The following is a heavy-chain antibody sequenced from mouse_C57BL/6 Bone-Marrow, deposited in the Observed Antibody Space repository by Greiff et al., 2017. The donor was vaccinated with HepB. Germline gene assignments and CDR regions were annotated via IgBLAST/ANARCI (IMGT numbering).Heavy chain of an antibody. CDR3: ARNPYYYGTLDY. D-gene: IGHD1-1*01. Sequence: VQLQQSGPGLVQPSQSLSITCTVSGFSLTSYGVHWVRQSPGKGLEWLGVIWCGGSTDYNAAFISRLSISKDNSKSQVFFKMNSLQADDTAIYYCARNPYYYGTLDYWGQGTTLTVSS. CDR1: GFSLTSYG. V-gene: IGHV2-2*01. J-gene: IGHJ2*01. CDR2: IWCGGST.